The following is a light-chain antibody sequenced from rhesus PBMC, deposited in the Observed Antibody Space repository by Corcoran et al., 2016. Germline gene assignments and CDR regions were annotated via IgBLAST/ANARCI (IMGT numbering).Light chain of an antibody. CDR3: YSGEHHIYV. Sequence: SYELPQPPPMSVSPGQTANISCSGDVFTEYYAHWYQQRPGQAPVLVIYKDTQRPSGIPERFSGSSSGTTVTLTISGAQAEDESDYHCYSGEHHIYVFGSGTRLTVL. CDR1: VFTEYY. J-gene: IGLJ1*01. CDR2: KDT. V-gene: IGLV3S16*01.